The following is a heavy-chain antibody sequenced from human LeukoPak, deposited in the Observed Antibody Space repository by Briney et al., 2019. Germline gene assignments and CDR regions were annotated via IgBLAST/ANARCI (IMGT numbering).Heavy chain of an antibody. D-gene: IGHD3-10*01. V-gene: IGHV3-48*01. J-gene: IGHJ4*02. CDR2: ISSSSDSI. CDR1: GFTFSSYS. CDR3: AKDIGSYYDY. Sequence: PGGSLRLSCAASGFTFSSYSMNWVRQAPGKGLEWVSYISSSSDSIYYADSVKGRFTISRDNSKNTLYLEMNSLRAEDTAVYYCAKDIGSYYDYWGQGILVTVSS.